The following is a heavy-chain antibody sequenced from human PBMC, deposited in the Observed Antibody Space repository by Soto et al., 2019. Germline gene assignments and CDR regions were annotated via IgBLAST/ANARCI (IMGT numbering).Heavy chain of an antibody. CDR3: ARDPPHGGTSSWDADS. J-gene: IGHJ4*02. CDR2: ISSSGTFK. CDR1: GFIFTTNS. Sequence: GGSLRLSCEASGFIFTTNSMNWVRQVPGKGLQWLSSISSSGTFKSYGDSVKGRFTISRDNAKNSLFLQMNNLSGEDTGLYYCARDPPHGGTSSWDADSWGPGTLVNVS. D-gene: IGHD2-15*01. V-gene: IGHV3-21*01.